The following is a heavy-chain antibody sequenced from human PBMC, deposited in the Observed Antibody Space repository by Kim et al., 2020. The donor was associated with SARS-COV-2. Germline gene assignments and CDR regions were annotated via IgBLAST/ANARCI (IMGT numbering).Heavy chain of an antibody. J-gene: IGHJ6*02. V-gene: IGHV4-38-2*02. CDR2: IYHSGST. CDR3: AREANILTGYYIRYYDYGMDV. Sequence: SETLSLTCTVSGYSISSGYYWGWIRQPPGKGLVWIGSIYHSGSTYYNPSLKSRVTISVDTSKNQFSLKLSSVTAADTAVYYCAREANILTGYYIRYYDYGMDVWGQGTTFTVSS. D-gene: IGHD3-9*01. CDR1: GYSISSGYY.